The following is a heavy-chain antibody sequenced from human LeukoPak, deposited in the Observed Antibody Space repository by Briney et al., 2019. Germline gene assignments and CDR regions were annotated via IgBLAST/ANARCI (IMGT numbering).Heavy chain of an antibody. CDR2: IYYSGST. D-gene: IGHD2-2*01. CDR3: ATTIVVVPAAYYYGMDV. J-gene: IGHJ6*04. Sequence: SETLSLTCTVSGGSISSGDYYWSWIRQPPGKGLEWIGYIYYSGSTYYNPSLKSRVTISVDTYKNQFSLKLSSVTAADTAVYYCATTIVVVPAAYYYGMDVWGKGTTVTVSS. V-gene: IGHV4-30-4*01. CDR1: GGSISSGDYY.